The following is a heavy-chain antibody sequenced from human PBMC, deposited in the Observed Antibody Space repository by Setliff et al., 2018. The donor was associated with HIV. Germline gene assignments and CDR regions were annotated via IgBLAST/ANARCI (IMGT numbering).Heavy chain of an antibody. CDR3: VRGPIHGGFDF. V-gene: IGHV3-74*01. J-gene: IGHJ4*02. CDR2: ISNDETTT. CDR1: GFTFTSYW. Sequence: LRLSCVASGFTFTSYWMHWVRQVPGKGPVWVSCISNDETTTNYADSVKGRFTVSRDNAKYTVYLQMNSLRAEDTAVDYFVRGPIHGGFDFWGQGALVTVSS. D-gene: IGHD3-16*01.